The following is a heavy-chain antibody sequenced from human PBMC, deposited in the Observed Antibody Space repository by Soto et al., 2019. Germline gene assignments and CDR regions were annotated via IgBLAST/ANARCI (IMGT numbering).Heavy chain of an antibody. CDR3: AREAITMVRGGSNWFDP. D-gene: IGHD3-10*01. CDR2: IYHSGST. J-gene: IGHJ5*02. Sequence: SETLSLTCAVSGGSISSGGYSWSWIRQPPGKGLEWIGYIYHSGSTYYNPSLKSRVTISVDRSKNQFSLKLSSVTAADTAVYYCAREAITMVRGGSNWFDPWGQGTLVTGLL. CDR1: GGSISSGGYS. V-gene: IGHV4-30-2*01.